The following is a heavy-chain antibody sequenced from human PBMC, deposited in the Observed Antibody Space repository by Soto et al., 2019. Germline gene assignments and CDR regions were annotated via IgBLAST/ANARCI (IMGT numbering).Heavy chain of an antibody. J-gene: IGHJ4*02. V-gene: IGHV3-23*01. CDR3: AKVRRFGELRSLY. CDR1: GFTFSSYA. CDR2: IGVSGDTT. D-gene: IGHD3-10*01. Sequence: EVQLLESGGGLVQPGGSLRLSCAASGFTFSSYAMSWVRQAPGKGLEWVSAIGVSGDTTYYADSVKGRFTISRDNYKNTLYLQMGSLRAEETVVYYCAKVRRFGELRSLYWGQGTLVTVSS.